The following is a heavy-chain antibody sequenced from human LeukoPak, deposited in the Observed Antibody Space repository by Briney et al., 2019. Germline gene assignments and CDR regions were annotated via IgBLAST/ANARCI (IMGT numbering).Heavy chain of an antibody. Sequence: SETLSLTCAISGGSISSGDYPWSWIRQPPGKGLEWIGYIFHTGHTSYNPSLKSRVTISVDMSKNQLSLKLSSVTAADTAVYYCARGFYGSGSQFDYWGQGTLVTVSS. CDR3: ARGFYGSGSQFDY. J-gene: IGHJ4*02. CDR1: GGSISSGDYP. V-gene: IGHV4-30-2*01. D-gene: IGHD3-10*01. CDR2: IFHTGHT.